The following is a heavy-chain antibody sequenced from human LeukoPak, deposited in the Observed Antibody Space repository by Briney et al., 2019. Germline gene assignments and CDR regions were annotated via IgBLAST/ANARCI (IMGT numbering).Heavy chain of an antibody. D-gene: IGHD2-2*01. V-gene: IGHV3-74*01. Sequence: TGGSLRLSCAASGFTFSSYWMHWVRQAPGKGLVWVSRINSDGSSTSYADSVKGRFTISRDNAKNTLYLQMNSLRAEDTAVYHCARDVVGFSEIPGLDIVVVPAAENYMDVWGKGTTVTVSS. CDR1: GFTFSSYW. J-gene: IGHJ6*03. CDR2: INSDGSST. CDR3: ARDVVGFSEIPGLDIVVVPAAENYMDV.